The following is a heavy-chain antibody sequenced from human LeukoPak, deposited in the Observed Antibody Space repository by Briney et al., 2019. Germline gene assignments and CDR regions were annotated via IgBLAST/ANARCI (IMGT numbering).Heavy chain of an antibody. D-gene: IGHD5-18*01. CDR1: GGSTSSGSYY. Sequence: SETLSLTCTVSGGSTSSGSYYWSWIRQPAGKGLEWIGRIYTSGSTYYNPSLKSRVTISVDTSKNQFSLKLSSVTAADTAVYYCARDRIQLWWVRDAFDIWGQGTMVTVSS. J-gene: IGHJ3*02. CDR3: ARDRIQLWWVRDAFDI. V-gene: IGHV4-61*02. CDR2: IYTSGST.